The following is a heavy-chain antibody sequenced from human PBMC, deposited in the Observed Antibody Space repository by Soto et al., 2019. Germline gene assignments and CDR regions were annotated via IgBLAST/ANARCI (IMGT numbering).Heavy chain of an antibody. V-gene: IGHV3-15*07. CDR2: IKSKTDGGTT. D-gene: IGHD3-10*01. CDR1: GFTFSNAW. Sequence: GGSLRLSCAASGFTFSNAWMNWVRQAPGKGQEWVGRIKSKTDGGTTDYAAPVKGRFTISRDDSKNTLYLQMNSLKTEDTALYYCTTALWFGELLFNFDYWGQGTPVTVSS. J-gene: IGHJ4*02. CDR3: TTALWFGELLFNFDY.